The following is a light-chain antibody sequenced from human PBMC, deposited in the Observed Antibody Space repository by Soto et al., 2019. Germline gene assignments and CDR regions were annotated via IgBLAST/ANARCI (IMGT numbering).Light chain of an antibody. Sequence: QSALTQPASVSGSPGQSITISCTGTSSDVGGYNYVSWYQQHPGKAPKLMIYDVSNRPSGVSNRFSGSKSGNTASLTISGLQAEDEADYYCSSNTSSSNYVFGTGTKLPVL. CDR3: SSNTSSSNYV. V-gene: IGLV2-14*01. J-gene: IGLJ1*01. CDR2: DVS. CDR1: SSDVGGYNY.